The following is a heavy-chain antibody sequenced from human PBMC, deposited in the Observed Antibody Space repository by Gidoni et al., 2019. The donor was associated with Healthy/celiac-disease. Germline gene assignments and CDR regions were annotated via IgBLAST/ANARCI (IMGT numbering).Heavy chain of an antibody. V-gene: IGHV3-23*01. J-gene: IGHJ3*02. CDR3: AKDLAAVGIYAFDI. CDR2: ISGSGGST. Sequence: EVRLLESGGGLVQPGGSLRLSCAASGFTFSNYAMSWVRQAPGKGLEWVSVISGSGGSTYYADSVKGRFTISRDNSKNTLYLQMNSLRAEDTAVYYCAKDLAAVGIYAFDILGQGTMVTVSS. D-gene: IGHD6-13*01. CDR1: GFTFSNYA.